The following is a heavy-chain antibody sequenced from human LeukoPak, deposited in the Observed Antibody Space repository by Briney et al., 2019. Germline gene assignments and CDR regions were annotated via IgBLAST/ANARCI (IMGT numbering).Heavy chain of an antibody. Sequence: GGSLRLSCAASGFTFSSYDMSWVRQAPGKGLEWVSVISSSGGIIYYADSVRGRFTISRDNSKNTLYLQMNSLRAEDTAVYYCAKPYNPGSGSYDYWGQGTLVTASS. V-gene: IGHV3-23*01. D-gene: IGHD3-10*01. CDR3: AKPYNPGSGSYDY. J-gene: IGHJ4*02. CDR1: GFTFSSYD. CDR2: ISSSGGII.